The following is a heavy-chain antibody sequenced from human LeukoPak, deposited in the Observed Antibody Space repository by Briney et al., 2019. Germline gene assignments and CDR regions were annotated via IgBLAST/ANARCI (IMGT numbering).Heavy chain of an antibody. V-gene: IGHV1-69*13. J-gene: IGHJ2*01. CDR1: GGTFSSYA. CDR3: ARDQYYYDSSGYMGYFDL. CDR2: IIPIFGTA. D-gene: IGHD3-22*01. Sequence: ASVKVSCKASGGTFSSYAISWVRQAPGQGLGWMGGIIPIFGTANYARKFQGRVTITADESTSTAYMELSSLRSEDTAVYYCARDQYYYDSSGYMGYFDLWGRGTLVTVYS.